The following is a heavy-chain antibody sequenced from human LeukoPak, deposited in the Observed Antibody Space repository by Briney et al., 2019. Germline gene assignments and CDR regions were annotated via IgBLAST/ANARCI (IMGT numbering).Heavy chain of an antibody. J-gene: IGHJ4*02. CDR3: ARSGYYDTSGYYSSLPSDY. D-gene: IGHD3-22*01. V-gene: IGHV3-11*01. Sequence: GGSLRLSCAASGFTFSDYYMTWIRQAPGKGLEWVSYISSSGSTTYYADSVKGRFTISRDNAKNSLYLQMNSLRADDTAVYYCARSGYYDTSGYYSSLPSDYWGQGTLVTVSS. CDR2: ISSSGSTT. CDR1: GFTFSDYY.